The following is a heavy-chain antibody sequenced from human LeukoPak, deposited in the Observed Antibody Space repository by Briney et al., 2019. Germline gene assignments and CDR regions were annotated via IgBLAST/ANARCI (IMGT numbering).Heavy chain of an antibody. Sequence: PGRSLRLSCAASGFTFNDYAMHWVRQGPGKGLEWVSGISWNGGSIGYADSVKGRFTISRDNAKNSLYLQMNSLRAEDTALYYCVKDIDSSPYFPTDRGQGTLVTVSS. CDR2: ISWNGGSI. CDR3: VKDIDSSPYFPTD. D-gene: IGHD3-22*01. CDR1: GFTFNDYA. V-gene: IGHV3-9*01. J-gene: IGHJ4*02.